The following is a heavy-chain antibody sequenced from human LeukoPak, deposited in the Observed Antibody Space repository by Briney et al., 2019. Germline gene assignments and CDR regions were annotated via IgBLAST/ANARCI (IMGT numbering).Heavy chain of an antibody. CDR1: GGSFSGYY. Sequence: SETLSLTCAVYGGSFSGYYWSWIRQPPGKGLEWIGEINHSGSTNYNPSLKSRVTISVDTSKNQFSLKLSSATAADTAVYYCASIRGPVRSSPLDPWGQGTLVTVSS. D-gene: IGHD3-10*01. V-gene: IGHV4-34*01. J-gene: IGHJ5*02. CDR3: ASIRGPVRSSPLDP. CDR2: INHSGST.